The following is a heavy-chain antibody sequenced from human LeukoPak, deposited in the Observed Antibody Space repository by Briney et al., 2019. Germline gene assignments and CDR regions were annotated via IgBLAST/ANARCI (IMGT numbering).Heavy chain of an antibody. CDR3: AAGTEYGMDV. CDR1: GVRIEGRS. J-gene: IGHJ6*02. D-gene: IGHD6-19*01. Sequence: AARGVRIEGRSLRWARQAKRKGLEWVSGISWNSGSIGYADSVKGRFTISRDNAKNSLYLQMNSLRAEDTALYYCAAGTEYGMDVWGQGTTVTVSS. CDR2: ISWNSGSI. V-gene: IGHV3-9*01.